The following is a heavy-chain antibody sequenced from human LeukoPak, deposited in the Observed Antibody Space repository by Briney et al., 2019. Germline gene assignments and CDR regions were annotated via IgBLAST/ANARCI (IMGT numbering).Heavy chain of an antibody. Sequence: GASVKVSCKASGYTFTGYYMHWVRQAPGQGLEWMGWINPNSGGTNYAQKFQGRVTKTRDTSISTAYMELSRLRSDDTAVYYCARLTGSHYYYYMDVWGKGTTVTVSS. CDR2: INPNSGGT. V-gene: IGHV1-2*02. J-gene: IGHJ6*03. CDR3: ARLTGSHYYYYMDV. CDR1: GYTFTGYY. D-gene: IGHD1-1*01.